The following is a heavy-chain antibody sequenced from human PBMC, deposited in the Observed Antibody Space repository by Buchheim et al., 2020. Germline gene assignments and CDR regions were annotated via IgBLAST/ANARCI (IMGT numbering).Heavy chain of an antibody. V-gene: IGHV4-59*01. CDR3: ARDQYTNGWEVFDY. CDR1: GGSISSYY. Sequence: QVQLQESGPGLVKPSETLSLTCTVSGGSISSYYWSWIRQSPGKGLEWIGYIYSSGSTTYNPSLKRRVTISVETSKNQFPLNLRSVTAADTAVYYCARDQYTNGWEVFDYWSQGTL. D-gene: IGHD6-19*01. CDR2: IYSSGST. J-gene: IGHJ4*02.